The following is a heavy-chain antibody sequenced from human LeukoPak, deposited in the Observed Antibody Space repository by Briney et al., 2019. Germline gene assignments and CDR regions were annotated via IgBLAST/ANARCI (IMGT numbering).Heavy chain of an antibody. J-gene: IGHJ6*03. Sequence: SETLSLTCTVSGGSISSYYWSWIRQPPGKGLEWMGYIYYSGSTNYNPSLKSRVTISVDTSKNQFSLKLSSVTAADTAVYYCARNGNYDFWSGYYTHYYYMDVWGKGTTVTVSS. V-gene: IGHV4-59*01. D-gene: IGHD3-3*01. CDR3: ARNGNYDFWSGYYTHYYYMDV. CDR1: GGSISSYY. CDR2: IYYSGST.